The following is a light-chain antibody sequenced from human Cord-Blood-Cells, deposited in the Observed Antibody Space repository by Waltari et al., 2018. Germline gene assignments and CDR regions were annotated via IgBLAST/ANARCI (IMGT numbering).Light chain of an antibody. CDR2: GKN. J-gene: IGLJ2*01. CDR1: SVRSYY. V-gene: IGLV3-19*01. Sequence: SSVLPQDPAVYVALGQTVRVTCQGDSVRSYYASRYQQKPGQAPVLVIYGKNNRPSGIPDRFSGSSSGNTASLTITGAQAEDEADYYCNSRDSSGNHLVFGGGTKLTVL. CDR3: NSRDSSGNHLV.